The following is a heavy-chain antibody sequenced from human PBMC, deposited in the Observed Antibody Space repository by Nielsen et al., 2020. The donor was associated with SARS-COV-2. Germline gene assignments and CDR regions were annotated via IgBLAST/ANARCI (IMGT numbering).Heavy chain of an antibody. Sequence: GESLKIFCAASGFTFSSYWMSWVRQAPGKGLEWVANIKQDGSEKYYVDSVKGRFTISRDNAKNSLYLQMNSLRAEDTAVYYCARELVATIKDWGQGTLVTVSS. CDR1: GFTFSSYW. D-gene: IGHD5-12*01. V-gene: IGHV3-7*01. CDR3: ARELVATIKD. J-gene: IGHJ4*02. CDR2: IKQDGSEK.